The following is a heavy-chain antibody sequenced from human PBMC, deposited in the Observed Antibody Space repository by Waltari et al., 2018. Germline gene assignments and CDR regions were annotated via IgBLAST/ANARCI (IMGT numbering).Heavy chain of an antibody. Sequence: VQLQESGPGLVKPSETLSLTCTVSGASISRYYWSWIRQSPEKGLEFIACIHSNGATNSNPSLKSRVPLSLDMSKNQFSLQLSPVTAADTAVYYCASLPAQVYDDTIPDWGQGILVTVSS. D-gene: IGHD4-17*01. V-gene: IGHV4-59*13. CDR2: IHSNGAT. CDR3: ASLPAQVYDDTIPD. J-gene: IGHJ4*02. CDR1: GASISRYY.